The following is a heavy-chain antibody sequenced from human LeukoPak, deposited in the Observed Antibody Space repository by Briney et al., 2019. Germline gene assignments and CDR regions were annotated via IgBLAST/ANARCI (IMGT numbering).Heavy chain of an antibody. Sequence: GRSLRLSCAASGFTFSSSGMHWVRQAPGKGLEWVAVIWYDGSKKYYADSVKGRFTISRDDSKNTLYLQMDSLRAEDTAVYYCARADYGRSSWGQGTLVTVSS. CDR1: GFTFSSSG. D-gene: IGHD4-17*01. CDR3: ARADYGRSS. V-gene: IGHV3-33*08. J-gene: IGHJ4*02. CDR2: IWYDGSKK.